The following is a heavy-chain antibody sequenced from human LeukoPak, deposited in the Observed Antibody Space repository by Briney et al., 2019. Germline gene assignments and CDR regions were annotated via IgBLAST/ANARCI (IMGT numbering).Heavy chain of an antibody. J-gene: IGHJ5*02. CDR2: INPSGGST. D-gene: IGHD3-22*01. V-gene: IGHV1-46*01. CDR3: ARHAYYDSSGYHNWFDP. CDR1: GYTFTSYY. Sequence: ASVKVSCKASGYTFTSYYMHWVRQAPGQGLEWMGIINPSGGSTSYAQKFQGRVTMTRDMSTSTVYMELSSLRSEDTAVYYCARHAYYDSSGYHNWFDPWGQGTLVTVSP.